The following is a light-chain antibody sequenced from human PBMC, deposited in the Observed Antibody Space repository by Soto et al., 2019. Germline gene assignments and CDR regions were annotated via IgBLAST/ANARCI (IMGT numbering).Light chain of an antibody. J-gene: IGLJ2*01. CDR3: QSFDTRLNSVV. CDR1: SSNIGAGYD. CDR2: GNN. V-gene: IGLV1-40*01. Sequence: QSMVTQPPSASGALGQRVTISCTGSSSNIGAGYDVHWYQQFPGRAPRLLIFGNNNRPSGVPDRFSGSKSGTSASLDISGLQVDDEADYYCQSFDTRLNSVVFGGGTKVTVL.